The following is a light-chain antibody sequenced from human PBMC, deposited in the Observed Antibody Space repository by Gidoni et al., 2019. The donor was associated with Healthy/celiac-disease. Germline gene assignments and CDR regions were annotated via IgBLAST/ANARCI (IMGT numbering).Light chain of an antibody. CDR2: AAS. J-gene: IGKJ1*01. CDR3: QKSYSTPRT. Sequence: DIPMTHSPSSLSASVGDRVTITCRASQSISSYLNWYQQKPGKAPKLLIYAASSLQSGVPSRFSGSGSGTDFTLTISSLQPEDFATYYCQKSYSTPRTFGQGTKVEIK. CDR1: QSISSY. V-gene: IGKV1-39*01.